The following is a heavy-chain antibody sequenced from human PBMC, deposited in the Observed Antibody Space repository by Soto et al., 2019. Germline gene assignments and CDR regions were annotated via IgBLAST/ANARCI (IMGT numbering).Heavy chain of an antibody. CDR1: GGSISSGGYS. Sequence: QLQLQESGSGLVKPSQTLSLTCAVSGGSISSGGYSWSWIRQPPGKGLEWIGYIYHSGSTYYNPSLKRRVTISVDRSKNQFSLRLSSVTAADSAVYYCAGGIAARPLGYWGQGTLVTVSS. V-gene: IGHV4-30-2*01. J-gene: IGHJ4*02. CDR3: AGGIAARPLGY. CDR2: IYHSGST. D-gene: IGHD6-6*01.